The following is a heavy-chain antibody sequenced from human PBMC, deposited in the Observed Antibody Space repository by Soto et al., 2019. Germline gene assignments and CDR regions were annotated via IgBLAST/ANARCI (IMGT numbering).Heavy chain of an antibody. CDR1: GGSISRHY. Sequence: QVQLQESGPGLVKTSETLSLTCTVSGGSISRHYWSWIRQPPGKGLEWIGYIYYSGSTNYNPSLNSRATISVDTSKNQFSLKLISVTAADTAVYYCVRSNYFDYWGQGTTVTVSS. CDR3: VRSNYFDY. J-gene: IGHJ4*02. V-gene: IGHV4-59*11. CDR2: IYYSGST.